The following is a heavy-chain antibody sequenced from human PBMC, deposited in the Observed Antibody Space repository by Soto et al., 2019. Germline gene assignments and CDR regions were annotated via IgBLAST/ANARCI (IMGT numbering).Heavy chain of an antibody. D-gene: IGHD2-21*02. CDR1: GFTFSSYA. CDR2: ISGSGGST. V-gene: IGHV3-23*01. Sequence: GGSLRLSCAASGFTFSSYAMSWVRQAPGKGLEWVPAISGSGGSTYYADSVKGRFTISRDNSKNTLYLQMNSLRADDTAVYFCTPTVVTRYYDGMDVWGQGTKVTVSS. J-gene: IGHJ6*02. CDR3: TPTVVTRYYDGMDV.